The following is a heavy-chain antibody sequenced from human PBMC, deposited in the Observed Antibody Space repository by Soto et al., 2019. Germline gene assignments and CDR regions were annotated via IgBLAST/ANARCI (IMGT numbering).Heavy chain of an antibody. D-gene: IGHD3-3*01. J-gene: IGHJ6*02. CDR3: ARDAPYYDFWSGPLGMDV. Sequence: PGGSLRLSCAASGFTFISYWMSWVRQAPGKGLEWVANIKQDGSEKYYVDSVKGRFTISRDNAKNSLYLQMNSLRAEDTAVYYCARDAPYYDFWSGPLGMDVWGQGTTVTVSS. V-gene: IGHV3-7*01. CDR1: GFTFISYW. CDR2: IKQDGSEK.